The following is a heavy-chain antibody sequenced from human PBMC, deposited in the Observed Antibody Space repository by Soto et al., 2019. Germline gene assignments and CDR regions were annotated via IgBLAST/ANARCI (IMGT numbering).Heavy chain of an antibody. CDR3: ARDTSGYYDSSGYTLYAFDI. D-gene: IGHD3-22*01. J-gene: IGHJ3*02. CDR1: GGTFSSYA. V-gene: IGHV1-69*06. Sequence: QVQLVQSGAEVKKPGSSVKVSCKASGGTFSSYAISWVRQAPGQGLEWMGGIIPIFGTANYAQKFQGRVTITADKSTSTAYIELSSLRSEDTAVYYCARDTSGYYDSSGYTLYAFDIWGQGTMVTVSS. CDR2: IIPIFGTA.